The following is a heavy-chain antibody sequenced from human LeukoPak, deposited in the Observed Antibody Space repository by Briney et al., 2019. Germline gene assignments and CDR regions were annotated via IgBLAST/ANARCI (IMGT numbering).Heavy chain of an antibody. V-gene: IGHV3-30*18. Sequence: GRSLRLSCAASGFTFSSYGMHWVRQAPGKGLEWVAVISYDGGNNYYADSVKGRFTISRDNSKNTLYLQMNSLRAEDTAVYYCAKAKLGSSGFGFGYWGQGTLVTVSS. J-gene: IGHJ4*02. CDR2: ISYDGGNN. CDR1: GFTFSSYG. D-gene: IGHD3-22*01. CDR3: AKAKLGSSGFGFGY.